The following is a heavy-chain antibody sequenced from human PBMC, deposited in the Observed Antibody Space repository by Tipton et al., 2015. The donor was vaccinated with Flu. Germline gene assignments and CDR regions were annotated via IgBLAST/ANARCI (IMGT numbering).Heavy chain of an antibody. D-gene: IGHD2-2*01. V-gene: IGHV4-39*02. J-gene: IGHJ4*02. CDR1: GGSTSSSSYY. CDR3: ARDDYLIPGALVY. Sequence: TLSLTCTVSGGSTSSSSYYWGWIRQPPGKGLEWIGSIYYTGYTYYNSSLKSRVTISVDTSNDHFSLRLSSVTAADTGVYYCARDDYLIPGALVYWGQGSLVTVSS. CDR2: IYYTGYT.